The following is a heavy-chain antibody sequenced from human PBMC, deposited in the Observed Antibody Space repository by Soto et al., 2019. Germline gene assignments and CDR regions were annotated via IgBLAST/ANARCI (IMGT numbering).Heavy chain of an antibody. CDR3: TRANWYSEY. V-gene: IGHV4-59*11. Sequence: QVQLKESGPGLVKPSETLSLTCSVSGGSISNHYWSWIRQPPGKGLEWIGYIYYNGNTNYNPSLKSRVTMSVDTSRNQISLKLTTVTAADTAVYYCTRANWYSEYWGQGTLFTVSS. CDR2: IYYNGNT. J-gene: IGHJ4*02. D-gene: IGHD7-27*01. CDR1: GGSISNHY.